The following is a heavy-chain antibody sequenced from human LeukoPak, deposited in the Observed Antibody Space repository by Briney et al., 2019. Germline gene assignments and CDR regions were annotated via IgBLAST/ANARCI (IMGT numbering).Heavy chain of an antibody. CDR1: GFTFSTYF. V-gene: IGHV3-30-3*01. CDR2: IASDGSHT. Sequence: GGSLRLSCAASGFTFSTYFMHWVRQAPGKGLEWVAVIASDGSHTFYVESVKGRFTISRDNSKNTLYLQMNSLRAENTAVYFCARERQDTIVHSGAFDIWGQGTMVTVSS. CDR3: ARERQDTIVHSGAFDI. J-gene: IGHJ3*02. D-gene: IGHD3-10*01.